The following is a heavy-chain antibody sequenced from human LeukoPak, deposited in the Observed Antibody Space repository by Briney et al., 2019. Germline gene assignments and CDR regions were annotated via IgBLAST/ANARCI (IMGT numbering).Heavy chain of an antibody. V-gene: IGHV4-38-2*01. J-gene: IGHJ4*02. CDR2: IYHSGST. CDR1: GYSISSGYY. CDR3: ARLGSSGCPLDFGY. D-gene: IGHD6-19*01. Sequence: SETLSLTCAVSGYSISSGYYWGWIRQPPGKGLEWIGSIYHSGSTYYNPSLKSRVTISVDTSKNQFSLKLSSVTAADTAVYYCARLGSSGCPLDFGYWGQGTLVTVSS.